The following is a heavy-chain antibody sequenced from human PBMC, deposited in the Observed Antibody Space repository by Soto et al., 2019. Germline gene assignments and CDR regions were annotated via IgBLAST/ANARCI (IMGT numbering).Heavy chain of an antibody. D-gene: IGHD2-2*01. J-gene: IGHJ6*03. Sequence: PGGSLRLSCAASGFTFSRNWMSWVRQAPGKGLEWVANIKGSGGGTYYADSVKGRFTISRDNSKNTLYLQMNSLRAEDTAVYYCAKLGADIVVVPAAIYYYYYMDVWGKGTTVTISS. V-gene: IGHV3-23*01. CDR2: IKGSGGGT. CDR1: GFTFSRNW. CDR3: AKLGADIVVVPAAIYYYYYMDV.